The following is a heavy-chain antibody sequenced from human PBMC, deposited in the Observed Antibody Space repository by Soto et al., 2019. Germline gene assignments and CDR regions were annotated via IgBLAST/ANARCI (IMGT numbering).Heavy chain of an antibody. Sequence: QVQLVQSGAEVKKPGSSVKVSCKASGGTFSSYAISWVRQAPGQGLEWMGGIIPIFGTANYAQKFKGRVTITADESTSTAYIELSSLISEDTGVYYCARALIDYDVTNWFDPWSQGTLVTVSS. V-gene: IGHV1-69*01. CDR3: ARALIDYDVTNWFDP. CDR1: GGTFSSYA. J-gene: IGHJ5*02. D-gene: IGHD3-10*02. CDR2: IIPIFGTA.